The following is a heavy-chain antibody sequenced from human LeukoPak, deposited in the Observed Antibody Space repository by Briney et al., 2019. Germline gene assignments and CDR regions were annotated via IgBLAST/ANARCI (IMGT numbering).Heavy chain of an antibody. J-gene: IGHJ4*02. D-gene: IGHD3-10*01. CDR3: ARDRRFGESYYFDY. CDR2: ISYDGSNK. CDR1: GFTFSSYA. V-gene: IGHV3-30*04. Sequence: PGGSLRLSCAASGFTFSSYAMHWVRQAPGKGLEWVAVISYDGSNKYYADSVKGRFTISRDNAKNSLYLQMNSLRAEDTAVYYCARDRRFGESYYFDYWGQGTLVTVSS.